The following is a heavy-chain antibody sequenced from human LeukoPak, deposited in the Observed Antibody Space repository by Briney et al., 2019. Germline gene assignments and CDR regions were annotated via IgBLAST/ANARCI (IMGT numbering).Heavy chain of an antibody. D-gene: IGHD1-26*01. Sequence: KPSETLSLTCTVSGGSISSSSYYWGWIRQPPGKGLEWIGSIYYSGSTYYNPSLKSRVTISVDTSKNQFSLKLSSETAADTAVYYCARGPLLPDYWGQGTLVTVSS. J-gene: IGHJ4*02. CDR1: GGSISSSSYY. CDR2: IYYSGST. CDR3: ARGPLLPDY. V-gene: IGHV4-39*07.